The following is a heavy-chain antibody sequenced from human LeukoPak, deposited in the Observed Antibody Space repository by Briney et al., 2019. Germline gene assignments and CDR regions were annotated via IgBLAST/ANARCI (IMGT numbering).Heavy chain of an antibody. CDR3: ARHPSYYDFWSGYYKPDSDFDY. J-gene: IGHJ4*02. CDR2: IYYSGST. V-gene: IGHV4-39*01. Sequence: PSETLSLTCTVSGGSISSSSYYWGWIRQPPGKGLEWIGSIYYSGSTYYNPSLKSRVTISVDTSKNQFSLKLSSVTAADTAVYYCARHPSYYDFWSGYYKPDSDFDYWGQGTLVTVSS. D-gene: IGHD3-3*01. CDR1: GGSISSSSYY.